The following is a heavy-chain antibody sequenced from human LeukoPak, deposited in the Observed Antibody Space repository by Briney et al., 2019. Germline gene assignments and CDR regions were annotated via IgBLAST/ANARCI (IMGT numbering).Heavy chain of an antibody. CDR1: GFTFSSYA. D-gene: IGHD3-16*02. V-gene: IGHV3-23*01. CDR2: ISGSGGST. CDR3: AEDQVITFGGVIAPISDY. J-gene: IGHJ4*02. Sequence: PGGSLRLSCAASGFTFSSYAMSWVRQAPGKGLEWVSAISGSGGSTYYADSVKGRFTISRDNSKNTLYLQMNSLRAEDTAVHYCAEDQVITFGGVIAPISDYWGQGTLVTVSS.